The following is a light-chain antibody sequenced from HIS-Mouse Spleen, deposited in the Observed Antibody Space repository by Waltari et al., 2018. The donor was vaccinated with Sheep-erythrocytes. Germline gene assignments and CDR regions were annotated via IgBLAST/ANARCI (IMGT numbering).Light chain of an antibody. CDR1: RSAVGMYTL. V-gene: IGLV2-23*01. CDR3: CSYAGSSTPWV. CDR2: EGS. J-gene: IGLJ3*02. Sequence: QSALTQPASVSGSPGQSLTISCTGTRSAVGMYTLVSWYQQHPGKAPKLMIYEGSKRPSGVSNRFSGSKSGNTASLTISGLQAEDEADYYCCSYAGSSTPWVFGGGTKLTVL.